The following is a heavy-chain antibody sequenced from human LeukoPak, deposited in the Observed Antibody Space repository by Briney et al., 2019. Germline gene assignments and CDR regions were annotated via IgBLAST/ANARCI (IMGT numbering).Heavy chain of an antibody. CDR1: GGSISSYY. Sequence: KSSETLSLTCTVSGGSISSYYWSWIRQPPGKGLEWIGYIYYSGSTNYNPSLKSRVTISVDTSKNQFSLKLSSVTAADTAVYYCARAAWREPRDAFDIWGQGTMVTVSS. V-gene: IGHV4-59*01. CDR2: IYYSGST. D-gene: IGHD1-26*01. CDR3: ARAAWREPRDAFDI. J-gene: IGHJ3*02.